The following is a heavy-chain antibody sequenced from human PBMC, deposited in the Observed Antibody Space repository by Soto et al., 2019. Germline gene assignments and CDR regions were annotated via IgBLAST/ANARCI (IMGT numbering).Heavy chain of an antibody. D-gene: IGHD2-15*01. Sequence: GASVKVSCKASGYTFTSYAMHWVRQAPGQRLEWMGWINAGNGNTKYSQKFQGRVTITRDTSASTAYMELSSLRSEDTAVYYCARVSLGRRYYYGMDVWGQGTTVTV. CDR1: GYTFTSYA. CDR3: ARVSLGRRYYYGMDV. J-gene: IGHJ6*02. V-gene: IGHV1-3*01. CDR2: INAGNGNT.